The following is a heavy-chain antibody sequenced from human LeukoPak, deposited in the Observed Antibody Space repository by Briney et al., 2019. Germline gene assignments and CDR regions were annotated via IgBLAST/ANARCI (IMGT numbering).Heavy chain of an antibody. CDR3: ARDECQLLFPRRKAFDI. CDR1: GGSFSGYY. J-gene: IGHJ3*02. D-gene: IGHD2-2*01. Sequence: SETLSLTCAVYGGSFSGYYWSWIRQPPGKGLEWIGEINHSGSTNYNPSLKSRVAISVDSSKNQFSLKLSSVTAADTAVYYCARDECQLLFPRRKAFDIWGQGTRVTVSS. CDR2: INHSGST. V-gene: IGHV4-34*01.